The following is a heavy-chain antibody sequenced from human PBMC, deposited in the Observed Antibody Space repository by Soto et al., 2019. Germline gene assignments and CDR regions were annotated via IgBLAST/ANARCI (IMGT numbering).Heavy chain of an antibody. D-gene: IGHD2-2*01. Sequence: QITLKESGPTLVKPTQTLTLTCTFSGFSLSADGVGVGWIRQPPGKALEWLALIYWDDDKRYRPSLKSRLTITKDTSKNQVVLTMTIIDPVDTATYYCAHAYGGTSWPNDAFDVWCQGTVVTGSS. J-gene: IGHJ3*01. CDR1: GFSLSADGVG. V-gene: IGHV2-5*02. CDR2: IYWDDDK. CDR3: AHAYGGTSWPNDAFDV.